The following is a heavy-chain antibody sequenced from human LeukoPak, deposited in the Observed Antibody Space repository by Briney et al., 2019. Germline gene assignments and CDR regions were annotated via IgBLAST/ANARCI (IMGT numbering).Heavy chain of an antibody. D-gene: IGHD1-26*01. CDR1: GFTFSKYA. CDR2: ISGSGDRT. CDR3: AKATLVMWEPYNAFGT. V-gene: IGHV3-23*01. J-gene: IGHJ3*02. Sequence: GGSLRLSCTASGFTFSKYAMNWVRQAPGKGLEWVSVISGSGDRTNYADSVKGRFTISRDNSKNTLYLQMNRLRAEDTAVYFCAKATLVMWEPYNAFGTCGQGTMATVSS.